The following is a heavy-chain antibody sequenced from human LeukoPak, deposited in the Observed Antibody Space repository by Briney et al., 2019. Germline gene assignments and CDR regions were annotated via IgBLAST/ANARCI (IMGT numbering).Heavy chain of an antibody. CDR1: GFTFDDYA. Sequence: PGRSLRLSCAASGFTFDDYAMHWVRQAPGKGLEWVSGISWNSGSIGYADSVKGRFTISRDNAKNSLYLQMNSLRAEDTALYYCVKDRDGYNYFDYWGQGTLVTVSS. J-gene: IGHJ4*02. D-gene: IGHD5-24*01. V-gene: IGHV3-9*01. CDR3: VKDRDGYNYFDY. CDR2: ISWNSGSI.